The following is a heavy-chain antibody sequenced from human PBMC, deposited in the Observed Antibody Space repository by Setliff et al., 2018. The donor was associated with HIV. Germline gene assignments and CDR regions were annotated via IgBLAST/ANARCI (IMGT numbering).Heavy chain of an antibody. D-gene: IGHD2-15*01. V-gene: IGHV4-59*03. CDR2: VYHSGTT. CDR1: GDSISRYY. Sequence: PSETLSLTCSVSGDSISRYYWSWIRQSPARGLEWIVYVYHSGTTNFNPSLKSRVTMSLDTSRSQLSLNLRSVTAADTGVDYCARVALFNDHILTAPEYVDIWGQGTQVTVSS. CDR3: ARVALFNDHILTAPEYVDI. J-gene: IGHJ4*02.